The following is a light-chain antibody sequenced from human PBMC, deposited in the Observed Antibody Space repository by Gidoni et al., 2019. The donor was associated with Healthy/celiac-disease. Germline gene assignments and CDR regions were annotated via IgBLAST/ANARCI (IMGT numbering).Light chain of an antibody. CDR3: QQYNNWLYT. Sequence: EIVMTQSPATLSVSPGERATLSCRASQSVSSNLAWYQQKPGQAPRLLLYGASTRAPGIPARFSGSGSGTEFTLTISSLQSEDFAVYYCQQYNNWLYTFGQGTKLEIQ. J-gene: IGKJ2*01. CDR1: QSVSSN. CDR2: GAS. V-gene: IGKV3-15*01.